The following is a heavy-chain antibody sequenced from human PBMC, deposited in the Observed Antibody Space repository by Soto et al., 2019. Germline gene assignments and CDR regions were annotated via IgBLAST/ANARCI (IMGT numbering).Heavy chain of an antibody. Sequence: QVQLVQSGAEVKKPGSSVKVSCKASGGTFSSYTISWVRQAPGQGLEWMGRIIPILGIANYAQKFQGRVTITADKXTSTAYMELSSLRSEDTAVYYCARLKVRGNWYFDLWGRGTLVTVSS. CDR1: GGTFSSYT. J-gene: IGHJ2*01. CDR3: ARLKVRGNWYFDL. D-gene: IGHD3-10*01. V-gene: IGHV1-69*02. CDR2: IIPILGIA.